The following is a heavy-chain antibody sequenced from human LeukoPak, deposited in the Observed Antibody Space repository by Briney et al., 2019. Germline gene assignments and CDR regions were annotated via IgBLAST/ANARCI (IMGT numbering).Heavy chain of an antibody. D-gene: IGHD5-12*01. CDR2: INHSGST. CDR3: VRHDGRGGATMGAFDS. CDR1: GGSFSGYY. Sequence: PSETLSLTCAVYGGSFSGYYWIWIRQPPGKGLEWIGEINHSGSTNYNPSLNSRVTISVVTSKDQFTLQLNSVTAADTAVYYCVRHDGRGGATMGAFDSWGQGSLVIVSS. V-gene: IGHV4-34*01. J-gene: IGHJ5*01.